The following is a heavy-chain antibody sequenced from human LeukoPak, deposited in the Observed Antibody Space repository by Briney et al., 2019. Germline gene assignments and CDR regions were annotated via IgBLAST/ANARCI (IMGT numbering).Heavy chain of an antibody. D-gene: IGHD5-18*01. V-gene: IGHV3-7*01. CDR2: IKQDGSEN. CDR3: ARVGYSYGPYYYGMDV. Sequence: GGSLRLSCAASGFTFSSYWMSWVRQAPGKGLEWVANIKQDGSENYYVDSVKGRFTISRDNAKNSLYLQMNSLRAEDTAVYYCARVGYSYGPYYYGMDVWGQGTTVTVSS. CDR1: GFTFSSYW. J-gene: IGHJ6*02.